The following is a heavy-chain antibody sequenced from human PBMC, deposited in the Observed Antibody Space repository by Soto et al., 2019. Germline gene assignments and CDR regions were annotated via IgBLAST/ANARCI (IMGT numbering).Heavy chain of an antibody. J-gene: IGHJ5*02. CDR2: TYYRSKWYN. Sequence: PSQTLSLTCAISGDSVSSNSAAWNWIRQSPSRGLEWLGRTYYRSKWYNDYAVSVKSRITINPDTSKNQFSLQLNSVTPEDTAVYYCARVTFGSTRGRNRFDPLGQGTLVTVFS. CDR3: ARVTFGSTRGRNRFDP. V-gene: IGHV6-1*01. CDR1: GDSVSSNSAA. D-gene: IGHD1-26*01.